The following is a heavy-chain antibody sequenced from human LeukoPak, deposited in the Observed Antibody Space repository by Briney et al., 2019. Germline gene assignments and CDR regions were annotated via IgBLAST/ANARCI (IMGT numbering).Heavy chain of an antibody. CDR1: GYTFTGYY. J-gene: IGHJ4*02. CDR2: INPNSGGT. D-gene: IGHD3-22*01. CDR3: ARGAGSSGYYIHDY. Sequence: ASVKFSCKASGYTFTGYYMHCVRQAPGQGLELMGWINPNSGGTYYAQKFQGRVTMTRDTSISTAYMELSRLRSDDTAVYYCARGAGSSGYYIHDYWGQGTLVTVSS. V-gene: IGHV1-2*02.